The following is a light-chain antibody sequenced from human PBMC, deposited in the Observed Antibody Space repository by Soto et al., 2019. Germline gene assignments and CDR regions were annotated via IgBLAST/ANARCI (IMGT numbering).Light chain of an antibody. CDR1: QSIGTW. Sequence: DIPMTQSPSTLSASVGDRVTITCRASQSIGTWLTWYQQKPGKAPNLLIYDASSLESGAPSRFSCRGSGTEFTLTTSSLQPDESTTYDGQQYKSHSCTFGQGTKVEIK. CDR2: DAS. J-gene: IGKJ1*01. CDR3: QQYKSHSCT. V-gene: IGKV1-5*01.